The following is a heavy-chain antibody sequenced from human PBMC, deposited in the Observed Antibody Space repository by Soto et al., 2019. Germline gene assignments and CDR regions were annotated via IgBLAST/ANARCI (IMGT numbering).Heavy chain of an antibody. CDR1: GYSFTSYW. J-gene: IGHJ4*02. D-gene: IGHD6-13*01. V-gene: IGHV5-10-1*01. CDR3: ARLQSAAGDNDLTFDY. Sequence: DVQLVQSGAEVKKPGESLRISCMGSGYSFTSYWISWVRQMPGKGLAWRGRIDPSDCYTNYSPSFQGHVTITADKSISTAYLQWSSLKASDTAMYYCARLQSAAGDNDLTFDYWGQGTLGTVSS. CDR2: IDPSDCYT.